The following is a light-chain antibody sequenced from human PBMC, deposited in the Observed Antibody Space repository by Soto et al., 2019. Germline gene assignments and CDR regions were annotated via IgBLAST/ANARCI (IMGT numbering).Light chain of an antibody. Sequence: QSVLTQPASVSGSPGQSITISCTGTSNDVRGYNYVSWYQQQPGKAPKFMIYDVTNRPSGVSNRFSGSKSGNTASLTISGLQAEDEADYYCCSYTTSNTRQIVFGTGTKVTVL. CDR1: SNDVRGYNY. V-gene: IGLV2-14*01. J-gene: IGLJ1*01. CDR3: CSYTTSNTRQIV. CDR2: DVT.